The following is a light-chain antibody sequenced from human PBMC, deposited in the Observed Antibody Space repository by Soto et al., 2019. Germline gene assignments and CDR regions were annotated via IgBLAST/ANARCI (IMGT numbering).Light chain of an antibody. CDR1: QSISSSY. Sequence: EIVLTQSPGTLSLSPGERATLSCRASQSISSSYLAWYQQKPGQAPRLLFYGTSSRATGIPDRFSGSGSGTDFTLTISRLEPEDYAVYYCQQAGSSPPYTFGQGTKLEIK. CDR3: QQAGSSPPYT. CDR2: GTS. J-gene: IGKJ2*01. V-gene: IGKV3-20*01.